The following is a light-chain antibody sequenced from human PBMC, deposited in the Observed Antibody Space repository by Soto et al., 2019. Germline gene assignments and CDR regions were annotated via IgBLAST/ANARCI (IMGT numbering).Light chain of an antibody. CDR2: GAS. Sequence: EIVMTQSPATLSVSPGERATLSCRASQSVSSKLAWYQQKPGQAPRLLIYGASTRATGIPARFSGSGSGTEFTLTISILQSEDFGVYYCQQYNNWYTFGQGTKLEIK. J-gene: IGKJ2*01. CDR3: QQYNNWYT. V-gene: IGKV3-15*01. CDR1: QSVSSK.